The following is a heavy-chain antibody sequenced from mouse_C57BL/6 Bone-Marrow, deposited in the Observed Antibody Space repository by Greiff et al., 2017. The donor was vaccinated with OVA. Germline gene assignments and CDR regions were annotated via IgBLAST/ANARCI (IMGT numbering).Heavy chain of an antibody. J-gene: IGHJ4*01. CDR1: GYTFTDYY. CDR3: ARRKVDYAMDY. V-gene: IGHV1-76*01. CDR2: IYPGSGNT. Sequence: QVQLKESGAELVRPGASVKLSCKASGYTFTDYYINWVKQWPGQGLEWIARIYPGSGNTYYNEKFKGKATLTAEKSSSTAYMQLSSLTSEDSAVYFCARRKVDYAMDYWGQGTSVTVSS. D-gene: IGHD1-1*01.